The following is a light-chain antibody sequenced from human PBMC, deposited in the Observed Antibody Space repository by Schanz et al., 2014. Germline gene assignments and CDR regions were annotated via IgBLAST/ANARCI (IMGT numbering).Light chain of an antibody. CDR3: CSYSTTGDVYVL. CDR1: SSDVGSYNL. CDR2: EGS. Sequence: QSALTQPASVSGSPGQSITISCTGTSSDVGSYNLVSWYQQHPGKAPKLMIYEGSKRPSGVSNRFSGSKSGNTASLTISGLQAGDEADYYCCSYSTTGDVYVLFGGGTKLTVL. V-gene: IGLV2-23*01. J-gene: IGLJ2*01.